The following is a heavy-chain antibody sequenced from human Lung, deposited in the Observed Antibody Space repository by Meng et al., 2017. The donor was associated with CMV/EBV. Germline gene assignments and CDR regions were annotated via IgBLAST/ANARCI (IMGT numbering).Heavy chain of an antibody. CDR1: EFTFSSYS. D-gene: IGHD3-9*01. CDR3: ARDDSVLTGYYPIHYFYSMEV. Sequence: GESXKISCAASEFTFSSYSMNWVRQAPGKGLEWVSSISSSGSYIYYADSVKGRFTISRDNAKNSLYLQMNSLRAEDTAVHYCARDDSVLTGYYPIHYFYSMEVWGQGTTVT. V-gene: IGHV3-21*01. CDR2: ISSSGSYI. J-gene: IGHJ6*02.